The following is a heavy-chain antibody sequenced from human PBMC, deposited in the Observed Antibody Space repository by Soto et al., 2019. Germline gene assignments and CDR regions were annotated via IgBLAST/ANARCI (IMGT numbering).Heavy chain of an antibody. CDR1: GYTFTSYD. V-gene: IGHV1-8*01. CDR2: MNPNSGNT. Sequence: GASVKVSCKASGYTFTSYDINWVRQATGQGLEWMGWMNPNSGNTGYAQKFQGRVTMTRDTSISTAYMELSSLRSDDTAVYYCARGYCSSTSCYNYYYGMDFWGQGTTVTVSS. CDR3: ARGYCSSTSCYNYYYGMDF. D-gene: IGHD2-2*02. J-gene: IGHJ6*02.